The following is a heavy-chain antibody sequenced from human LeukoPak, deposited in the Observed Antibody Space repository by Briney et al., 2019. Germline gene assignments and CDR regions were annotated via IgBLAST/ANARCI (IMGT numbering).Heavy chain of an antibody. CDR2: IWYDATAQ. CDR3: VRAETDSQRTSGTWFAMDV. CDR1: GFTFRRYG. D-gene: IGHD1-26*01. V-gene: IGHV3-33*01. Sequence: LRLSCAASGFTFRRYGMHWVRQAPGKGLEWLAIIWYDATAQYYADSVKGRFTISRDNSKNTVYLQMNSLRVEDTALYYCVRAETDSQRTSGTWFAMDVWGQGTTVTVPS. J-gene: IGHJ6*02.